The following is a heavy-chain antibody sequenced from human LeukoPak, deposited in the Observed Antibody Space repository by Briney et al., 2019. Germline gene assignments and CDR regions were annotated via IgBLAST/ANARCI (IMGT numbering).Heavy chain of an antibody. J-gene: IGHJ4*02. V-gene: IGHV3-7*01. D-gene: IGHD6-13*01. CDR3: ARVGYSSSWSPSDY. Sequence: GGSLRLSCAASGFTFSNYWMSWVRQAPGKGLEWVANIKDDGSGKYYVDSLKGRFTISRDNAKNSLYLQMNSLRAEDTAVYYCARVGYSSSWSPSDYWGQGALVTVSS. CDR1: GFTFSNYW. CDR2: IKDDGSGK.